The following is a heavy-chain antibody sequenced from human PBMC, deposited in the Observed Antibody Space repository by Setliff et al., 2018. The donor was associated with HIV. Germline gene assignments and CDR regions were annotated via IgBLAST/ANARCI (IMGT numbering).Heavy chain of an antibody. CDR3: ATLRINRDGSPGKAFDY. CDR1: GYTFISYD. J-gene: IGHJ4*02. V-gene: IGHV1-69*10. CDR2: FIPILGIA. D-gene: IGHD5-12*01. Sequence: SVKVSCKVSGYTFISYDINWVRQAPGQGLEWMGGFIPILGIANSVHKFQGRLTITADKFTSTAYMELSSLRSEDTAVYYCATLRINRDGSPGKAFDYWGQGTLVTVSS.